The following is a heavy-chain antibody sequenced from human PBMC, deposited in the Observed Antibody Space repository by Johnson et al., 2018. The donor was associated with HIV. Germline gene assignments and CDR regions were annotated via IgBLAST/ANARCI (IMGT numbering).Heavy chain of an antibody. V-gene: IGHV3-23*04. CDR3: ARAPRWFNVFDL. Sequence: VQLVESGGGLVQPGRSLRLSCAASGFTFSSYAMHWVRQAPGKGLEWVSTISGGGSSTYYADSVKGRFTISRDNSKNTLYLQMNSLRAEDTAVYYCARAPRWFNVFDLWGQWTIVTVSS. D-gene: IGHD3-10*01. CDR2: ISGGGSST. J-gene: IGHJ3*01. CDR1: GFTFSSYA.